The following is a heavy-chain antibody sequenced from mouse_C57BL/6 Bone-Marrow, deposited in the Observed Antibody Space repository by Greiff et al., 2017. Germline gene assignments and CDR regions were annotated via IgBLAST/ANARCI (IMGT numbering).Heavy chain of an antibody. V-gene: IGHV1-69*01. D-gene: IGHD1-1*01. CDR1: GYTFTSYW. J-gene: IGHJ4*01. Sequence: QVQLQQPGAELVMPGASVKLSCKASGYTFTSYWMHWVKQRPGQGLEWIGEIDPSDSYTNYNQKFKGKSTLTVDKSSSTAYMQLSSLTSEDSAVYFCARFHLLGAMDYWGQGTSVTVSS. CDR2: IDPSDSYT. CDR3: ARFHLLGAMDY.